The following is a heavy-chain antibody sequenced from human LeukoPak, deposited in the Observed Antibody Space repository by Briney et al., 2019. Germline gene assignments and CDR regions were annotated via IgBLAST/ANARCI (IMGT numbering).Heavy chain of an antibody. J-gene: IGHJ4*02. Sequence: SSETLSLTCAVSGASIDGHSWWSWVRQPPGKGLEWIGEIYHSGGANYKPSLKSRVTMSVDTSKNHFSLKLTSVTAADTAVYYCAYNRNFALDNWGQGTLVTVSS. CDR2: IYHSGGA. CDR3: AYNRNFALDN. D-gene: IGHD1-14*01. V-gene: IGHV4/OR15-8*01. CDR1: GASIDGHSW.